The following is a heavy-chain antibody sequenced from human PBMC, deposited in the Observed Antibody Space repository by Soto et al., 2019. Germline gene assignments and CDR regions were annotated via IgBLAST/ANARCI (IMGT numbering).Heavy chain of an antibody. D-gene: IGHD6-13*01. Sequence: GGSLRLSCAASGFTFSTYEFNWVRQAPGRVLEWISYISVSGNIIKYADSVKGRFTISRDNAENSLHLHMSSLRVDDTAVYFCVRETMRASAAASLDYWGQGXQVTVYS. CDR1: GFTFSTYE. CDR3: VRETMRASAAASLDY. J-gene: IGHJ4*02. V-gene: IGHV3-48*03. CDR2: ISVSGNII.